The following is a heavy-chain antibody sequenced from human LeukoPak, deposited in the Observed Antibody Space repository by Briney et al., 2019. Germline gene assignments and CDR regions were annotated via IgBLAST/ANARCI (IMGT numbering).Heavy chain of an antibody. CDR1: GFTFSSHA. Sequence: GGSLRLSCAASGFTFSSHAMSWVRQAPGKGLEWVSTVSGSGDSTYYGDSVKGRFTISRDNSKNTLSLQMNSLRAEDTAVYYCAKSRGYTGYQYYFDYWGREPWSPPPQ. J-gene: IGHJ4*02. CDR2: VSGSGDST. CDR3: AKSRGYTGYQYYFDY. V-gene: IGHV3-23*01. D-gene: IGHD5-12*01.